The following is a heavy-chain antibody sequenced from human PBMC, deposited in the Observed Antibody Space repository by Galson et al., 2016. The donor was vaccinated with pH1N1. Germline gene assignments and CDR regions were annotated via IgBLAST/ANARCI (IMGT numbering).Heavy chain of an antibody. Sequence: SLRLSCAASGFTFSHYWMSWVRQAPGRGLEWVSGISWNSGKREYADSVKGRFTISRDNTKKSLYLQVRSLTTDDTAFYYCAKDRYMNIWQGYIDSWGQGTLITVSS. CDR3: AKDRYMNIWQGYIDS. CDR1: GFTFSHYW. V-gene: IGHV3-9*01. CDR2: ISWNSGKR. J-gene: IGHJ4*02. D-gene: IGHD3-9*01.